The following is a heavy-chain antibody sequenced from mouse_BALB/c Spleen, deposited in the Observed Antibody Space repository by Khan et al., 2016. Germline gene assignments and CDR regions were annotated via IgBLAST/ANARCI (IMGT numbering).Heavy chain of an antibody. CDR2: ISYSGST. J-gene: IGHJ3*01. Sequence: VQLKQSGPSLVKPSQTLSLTCSVTGDSITSGYWNWIRKFPGNKLEYMGYISYSGSTYYNPSLKSRISITRDTSKNQYYLQLNSVTTEDTATYXCARSNRNDAWFAFWGQGTLVTVSA. D-gene: IGHD2-14*01. CDR1: GDSITSGY. V-gene: IGHV3-8*02. CDR3: ARSNRNDAWFAF.